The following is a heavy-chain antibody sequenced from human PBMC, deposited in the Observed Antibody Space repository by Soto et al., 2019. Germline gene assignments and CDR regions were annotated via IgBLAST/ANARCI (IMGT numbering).Heavy chain of an antibody. J-gene: IGHJ4*02. D-gene: IGHD3-16*01. Sequence: QVQLVESGGGVVQPGTSLRLSCVGSGFTFRSYVIHWVRQAPGKGLEWVALTSYDGSNNFYGDSVKGRFTISRHNSRNTVELQLDSLTVDDTAIYFCARWGTTGGLDVWGQGTLVCVSS. CDR3: ARWGTTGGLDV. CDR1: GFTFRSYV. V-gene: IGHV3-33*05. CDR2: TSYDGSNN.